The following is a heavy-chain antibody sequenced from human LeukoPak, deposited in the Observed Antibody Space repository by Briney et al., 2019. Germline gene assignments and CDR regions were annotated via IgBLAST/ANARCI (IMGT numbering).Heavy chain of an antibody. CDR1: GFTFSSYW. CDR3: LFSIFQH. D-gene: IGHD3-10*02. Sequence: PGGSLRLSCAASGFTFSSYWMHWVRQAPGKGLEWVGRIKSKTDGETIDYGTAMKDRFRISRDDSKNTLYLQMNSLKTEDTAVYYCLFSIFQHWGQGTLVTVSS. J-gene: IGHJ1*01. V-gene: IGHV3-15*01. CDR2: IKSKTDGETI.